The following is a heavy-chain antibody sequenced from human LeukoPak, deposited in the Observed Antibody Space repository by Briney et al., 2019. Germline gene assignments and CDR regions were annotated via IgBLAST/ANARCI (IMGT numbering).Heavy chain of an antibody. D-gene: IGHD5-12*01. V-gene: IGHV4-34*01. J-gene: IGHJ4*02. CDR3: ARWLPFPGLSYFDL. CDR2: INHSGST. CDR1: GGSFSGYY. Sequence: SETLSLTCAVYGGSFSGYYWSWIRQPPGKGLEWIGEINHSGSTNYNPSLKSRVTISVDTSKNQFSLKLSSVTAADTAVYYCARWLPFPGLSYFDLWGQGTLVTVSS.